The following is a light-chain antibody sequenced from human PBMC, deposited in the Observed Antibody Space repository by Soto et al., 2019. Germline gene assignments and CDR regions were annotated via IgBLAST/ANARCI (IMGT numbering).Light chain of an antibody. CDR3: QQSNSYTWT. Sequence: IQMTQFPSTRSSSLGDRVTITCRASQSISRWLAWYQQKPGKAPKLLIYDASSLESGVPSRFSGSVSGTEGTITITSLKQDDGATYDCQQSNSYTWTFGQGTRLEIK. CDR1: QSISRW. V-gene: IGKV1-5*01. J-gene: IGKJ5*01. CDR2: DAS.